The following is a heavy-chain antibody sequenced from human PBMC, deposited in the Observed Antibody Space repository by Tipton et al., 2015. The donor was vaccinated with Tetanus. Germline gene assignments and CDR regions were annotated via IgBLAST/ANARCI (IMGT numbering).Heavy chain of an antibody. V-gene: IGHV4-59*01. Sequence: LSLTCSVSGGSINPYYWSWIRQPPGKGLEWIGNIYSSGSTYYNPSLKSRVTISVDTSRNQFSLRLKSVTPADTAMYYCARNHRLSASYAGWFDPWGQGTLVTVSS. CDR3: ARNHRLSASYAGWFDP. CDR2: IYSSGST. CDR1: GGSINPYY. D-gene: IGHD2-8*01. J-gene: IGHJ5*02.